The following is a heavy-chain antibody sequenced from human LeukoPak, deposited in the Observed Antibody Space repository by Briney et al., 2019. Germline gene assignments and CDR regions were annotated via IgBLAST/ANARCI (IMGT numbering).Heavy chain of an antibody. Sequence: GGSLRLSCAASGFTFSSYAMSWVRQAPGKGLEWISTISGSGGNTYHADSVKGRFTISRDNSKNTLYLQMNSLRAEDTAVYYCAKDPRFSYCSSTTCAYAFDIWGRGTMVTVSS. CDR2: ISGSGGNT. CDR3: AKDPRFSYCSSTTCAYAFDI. CDR1: GFTFSSYA. V-gene: IGHV3-23*01. D-gene: IGHD2-2*01. J-gene: IGHJ3*02.